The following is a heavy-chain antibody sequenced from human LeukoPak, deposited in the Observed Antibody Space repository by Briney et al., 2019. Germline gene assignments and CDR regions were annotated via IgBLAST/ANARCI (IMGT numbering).Heavy chain of an antibody. CDR1: GGSISSYY. CDR3: ARARHYGNYVEDAFDI. D-gene: IGHD4-11*01. J-gene: IGHJ3*02. V-gene: IGHV4-59*01. CDR2: IYYSGST. Sequence: SETLSLTCTVSGGSISSYYWSWIRQSPGKGLEWIGYIYYSGSTNYNPSLKSRVTISVDTSKNQFSLKLSSVTAADTAVYYCARARHYGNYVEDAFDIWGQGTMVTVSS.